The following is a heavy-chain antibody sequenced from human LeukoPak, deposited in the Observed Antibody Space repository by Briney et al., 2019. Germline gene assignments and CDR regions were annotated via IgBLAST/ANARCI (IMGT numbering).Heavy chain of an antibody. CDR3: ARRVGYCSGGSCYRSLDY. V-gene: IGHV3-74*01. Sequence: GGSLRLSCAASGFTFSSYWMHWVRQAPGKGLVWVSRIDSDGSSTSYADSVKGRFTISRDNAKNTLYLQMNSLRAEDTAVYYCARRVGYCSGGSCYRSLDYWGQGTLVTVSS. J-gene: IGHJ4*02. CDR1: GFTFSSYW. CDR2: IDSDGSST. D-gene: IGHD2-15*01.